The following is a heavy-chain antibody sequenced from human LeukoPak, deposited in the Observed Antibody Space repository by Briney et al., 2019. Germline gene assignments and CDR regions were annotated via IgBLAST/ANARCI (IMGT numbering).Heavy chain of an antibody. CDR1: GGSFSGYY. CDR2: IYYSGST. CDR3: AREIRSAFDY. D-gene: IGHD2-15*01. V-gene: IGHV4-34*01. J-gene: IGHJ4*02. Sequence: SETLSLTCAVYGGSFSGYYWSWIRQPPGKGLEWIGYIYYSGSTYYNPSLKSRVTISVDTSKNQFSLKLSSVTAADTAVYYCAREIRSAFDYWGQGTLVTVSS.